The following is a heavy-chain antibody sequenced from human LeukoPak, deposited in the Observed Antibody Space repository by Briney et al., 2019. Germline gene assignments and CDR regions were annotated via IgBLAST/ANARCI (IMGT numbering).Heavy chain of an antibody. CDR1: GYTFTSYY. V-gene: IGHV1-2*02. Sequence: ASVKVSCKASGYTFTSYYMHWARQAPGQGLEWMGWINPNSGDTNYAQKFQGRVTMTRDTSISTAYMELSRLRSDDTAVYYCARDPGAYYYDSSGTNFDYWGQGTLVTVSS. CDR2: INPNSGDT. CDR3: ARDPGAYYYDSSGTNFDY. D-gene: IGHD3-22*01. J-gene: IGHJ4*02.